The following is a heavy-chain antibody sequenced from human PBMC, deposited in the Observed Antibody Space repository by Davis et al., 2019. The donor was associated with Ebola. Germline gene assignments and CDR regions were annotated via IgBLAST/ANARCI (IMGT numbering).Heavy chain of an antibody. D-gene: IGHD2-2*01. J-gene: IGHJ5*02. Sequence: GESLKISCAASGFSFSNYHMHWVRQAPGKGLQWVSYINSRSSTIYYADSVKGRFTISRDNDRNSLFLQMNSLRADDTAVYYCARDVREWTFVVVPTAPWTRVDTWGQGTLVTVSS. V-gene: IGHV3-48*04. CDR2: INSRSSTI. CDR3: ARDVREWTFVVVPTAPWTRVDT. CDR1: GFSFSNYH.